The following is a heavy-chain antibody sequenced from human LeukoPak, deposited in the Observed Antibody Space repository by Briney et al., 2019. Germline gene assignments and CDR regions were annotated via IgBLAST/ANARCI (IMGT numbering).Heavy chain of an antibody. Sequence: SETLSLTCTVSGGSISSSSYYWGWIRQPPGKGLEWIGSIYYSGSTYYNPSLKSRVTISVDTSKNQFSLKLSSVTAADTAVYYCARLDYSNYVPQYWGQGALVTVSS. D-gene: IGHD4-11*01. J-gene: IGHJ4*02. CDR1: GGSISSSSYY. CDR3: ARLDYSNYVPQY. V-gene: IGHV4-39*01. CDR2: IYYSGST.